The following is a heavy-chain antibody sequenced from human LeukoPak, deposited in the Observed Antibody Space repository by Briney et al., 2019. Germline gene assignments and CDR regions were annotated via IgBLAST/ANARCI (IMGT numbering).Heavy chain of an antibody. V-gene: IGHV4-34*01. CDR1: GGSFSGYY. CDR3: ARGVPYGDYVLEKLGGDY. Sequence: TSETLSLTCAVYGGSFSGYYWSWIRQPPGKGLEWIGEINHSGSTNYNPSLKSRVTISVDTSKNQFSLKLSSVTAADTAVYYCARGVPYGDYVLEKLGGDYWGQGTLVTVSS. CDR2: INHSGST. J-gene: IGHJ4*02. D-gene: IGHD4-17*01.